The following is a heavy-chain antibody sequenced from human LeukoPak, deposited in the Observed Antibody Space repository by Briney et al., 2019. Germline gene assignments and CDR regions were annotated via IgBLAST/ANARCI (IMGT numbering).Heavy chain of an antibody. CDR1: GSSFTSYW. CDR2: IYPGDSDT. Sequence: GGSLQISGQGSGSSFTSYWIGGGRPVPGKGLDWMGMIYPGDSDTRYSPSFQGQVTISADKSIDTAYLQWTSLKASDTAMYYCARHASNTYAPFDYWGQGALVTVSS. V-gene: IGHV5-51*01. CDR3: ARHASNTYAPFDY. J-gene: IGHJ4*02. D-gene: IGHD2-2*02.